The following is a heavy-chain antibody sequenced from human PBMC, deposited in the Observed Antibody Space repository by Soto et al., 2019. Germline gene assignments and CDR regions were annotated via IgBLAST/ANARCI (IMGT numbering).Heavy chain of an antibody. Sequence: GASVKVSCKASGYTFTSYGISWVRQAPGQGLEWMGWISAYNGNTNYAQKLQGRVTMTTDTSTSTAYMELRSLRSDDTAVYYCAGEAVVVVAATGGWFDPWGQGTLVTVSS. CDR1: GYTFTSYG. V-gene: IGHV1-18*01. J-gene: IGHJ5*02. CDR2: ISAYNGNT. D-gene: IGHD2-15*01. CDR3: AGEAVVVVAATGGWFDP.